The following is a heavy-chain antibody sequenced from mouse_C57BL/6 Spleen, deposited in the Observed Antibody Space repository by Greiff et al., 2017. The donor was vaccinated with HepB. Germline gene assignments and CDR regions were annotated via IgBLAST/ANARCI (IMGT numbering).Heavy chain of an antibody. V-gene: IGHV5-9*01. CDR1: GFTFSSYT. CDR3: ARPYDYDGAY. J-gene: IGHJ3*01. CDR2: ISGGGGNT. D-gene: IGHD2-4*01. Sequence: EVHLVESGGGLVKPGGSLKLSCAASGFTFSSYTMSWVRQTPEKRLEWVATISGGGGNTYYPDSVKGRFTISRDNAKNTLYLQMSSLRSEDTALYYCARPYDYDGAYWGQGTLVTVSA.